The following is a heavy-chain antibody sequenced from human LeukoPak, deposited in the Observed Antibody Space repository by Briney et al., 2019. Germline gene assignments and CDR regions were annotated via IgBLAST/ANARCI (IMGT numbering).Heavy chain of an antibody. CDR3: ASAGSSWWFSPHSPNWFDP. CDR2: ISYDGSNK. Sequence: GGSLRLSCAASGFTFSSHAMHWVRQAPGKGLEWVAVISYDGSNKYYADSVKGRFTISRDNSKNTLYLQMNSLRAEDTAVYYCASAGSSWWFSPHSPNWFDPWGQGTLVTVSS. CDR1: GFTFSSHA. J-gene: IGHJ5*02. D-gene: IGHD6-13*01. V-gene: IGHV3-30-3*01.